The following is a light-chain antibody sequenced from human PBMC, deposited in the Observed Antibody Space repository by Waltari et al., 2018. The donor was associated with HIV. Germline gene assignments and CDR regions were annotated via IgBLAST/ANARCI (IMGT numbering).Light chain of an antibody. CDR3: SSYGDSLRVL. J-gene: IGLJ3*02. Sequence: QSALTQPPSASGSLGQSVTISCTGPSSHIGAYDSVSWFQQHPRSAPKRLLYEVTRRPSTVSDRFSGSRSGSTAFLTVAGLQPDDEATYFCSSYGDSLRVLFGGGTNVTVL. CDR1: SSHIGAYDS. CDR2: EVT. V-gene: IGLV2-8*01.